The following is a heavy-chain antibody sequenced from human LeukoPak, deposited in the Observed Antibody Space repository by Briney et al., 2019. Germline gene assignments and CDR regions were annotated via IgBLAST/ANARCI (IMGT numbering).Heavy chain of an antibody. CDR3: ARSDCNSTSCYVGDDWFDP. J-gene: IGHJ5*02. V-gene: IGHV1-2*02. Sequence: ASVKVSCKASGYTFTGYYMHWVRQAPGQGLEWMGWINPNSGGTNYAQKFQGRVTMTRDTSISTAYMELSRLRSDDTAVYYCARSDCNSTSCYVGDDWFDPWGQGTLVTVSS. D-gene: IGHD2-2*01. CDR1: GYTFTGYY. CDR2: INPNSGGT.